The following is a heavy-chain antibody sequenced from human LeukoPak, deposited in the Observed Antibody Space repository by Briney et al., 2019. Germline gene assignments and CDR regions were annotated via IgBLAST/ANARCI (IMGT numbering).Heavy chain of an antibody. Sequence: GGSLRLFRAPSGFTFSIYAMRWVRQPPGEGLEWVSAISGSDGSTYHAASVKGRFTISRENCDNTLYLQMNSLRAEDTAVYYCAKDERYCSGGSCYSTYFQHWGQGTLVTVSS. D-gene: IGHD2-15*01. J-gene: IGHJ1*01. CDR2: ISGSDGST. V-gene: IGHV3-23*01. CDR1: GFTFSIYA. CDR3: AKDERYCSGGSCYSTYFQH.